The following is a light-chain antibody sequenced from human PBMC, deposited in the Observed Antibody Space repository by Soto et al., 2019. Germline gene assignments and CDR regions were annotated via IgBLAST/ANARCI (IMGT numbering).Light chain of an antibody. CDR1: QSVSSSY. CDR3: QQYGSSPT. J-gene: IGKJ4*01. Sequence: EIVLTHSPGTLSLSPWERATLSCRASQSVSSSYLAWYQQKPGQAPRLLIYGASSRATGIPDRFSGSGSGTDFTLTISRLEPEDFAVYYCQQYGSSPTFGGGTKVDIK. V-gene: IGKV3-20*01. CDR2: GAS.